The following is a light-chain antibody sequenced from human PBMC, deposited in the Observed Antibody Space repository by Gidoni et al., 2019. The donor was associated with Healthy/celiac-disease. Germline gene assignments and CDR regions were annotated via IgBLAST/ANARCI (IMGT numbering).Light chain of an antibody. CDR1: QSISSW. CDR3: QQYNSYPWT. V-gene: IGKV1-5*03. J-gene: IGKJ1*01. CDR2: KAS. Sequence: DIQITQSPSTLSASVGDRVTITCRASQSISSWLAWYQQKPGNAPKLLIYKASSLESGVPSRFSGSGSGTEFTRTISSLQPDDFATYYCQQYNSYPWTFGQGNKVEIK.